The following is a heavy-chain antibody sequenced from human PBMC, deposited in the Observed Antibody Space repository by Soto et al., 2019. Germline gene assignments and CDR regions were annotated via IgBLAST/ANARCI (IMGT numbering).Heavy chain of an antibody. CDR3: AKEGGYYGSGSYSVGENYYGMDV. D-gene: IGHD3-10*01. CDR2: ISYDGSNK. V-gene: IGHV3-30*18. Sequence: QVQLVESGGGVVQTGRSLRLSCAASGFTFSSYGRHWVRQAPGKGLEWVAVISYDGSNKYYADSVKGRFTISRDNSKNPLYLQMNSLRAEDTAVYYCAKEGGYYGSGSYSVGENYYGMDVWGQGTTVTVSS. J-gene: IGHJ6*02. CDR1: GFTFSSYG.